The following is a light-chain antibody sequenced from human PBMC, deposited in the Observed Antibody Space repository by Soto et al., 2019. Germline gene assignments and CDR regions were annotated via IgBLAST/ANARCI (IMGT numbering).Light chain of an antibody. CDR3: QQRNSYPIT. J-gene: IGKJ5*01. CDR1: QSVSSH. Sequence: EIVMTQSPATLSVSPGEGATVSCRASQSVSSHLAWYQHKPGQAPRLLFYDASTRATGIPARFSGSGSGTEFTLTISSLQPEDFATYYCQQRNSYPITFGQGTRLEN. CDR2: DAS. V-gene: IGKV3-15*01.